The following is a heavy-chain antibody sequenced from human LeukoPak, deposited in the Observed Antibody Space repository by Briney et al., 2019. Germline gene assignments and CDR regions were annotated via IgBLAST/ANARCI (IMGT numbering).Heavy chain of an antibody. D-gene: IGHD3-10*01. CDR3: ATKPYGSGLSFDS. J-gene: IGHJ4*02. V-gene: IGHV4-39*01. Sequence: SETLSLTCAVSGASMSTNSHFWGWFRQPPGQRLEWIATFFSGGITNYSPSLRTRLTISVDSSKNHLSLHLTSVTAADRAVYYCATKPYGSGLSFDSWGQGTLVTVSS. CDR2: FFSGGIT. CDR1: GASMSTNSHF.